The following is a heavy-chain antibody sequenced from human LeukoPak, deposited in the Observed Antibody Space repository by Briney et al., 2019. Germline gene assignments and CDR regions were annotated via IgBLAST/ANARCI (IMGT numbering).Heavy chain of an antibody. CDR1: GFTFSSYG. D-gene: IGHD2-21*01. CDR3: AKGEKVIANIYYFDQ. J-gene: IGHJ4*02. V-gene: IGHV3-23*01. CDR2: ISGSGGST. Sequence: GGTLRLSCAASGFTFSSYGMSWVRQAPGKGLEWVSAISGSGGSTYYADSVKGRFTISRDNSKNTLYLQMNSLRAEDTAMYYCAKGEKVIANIYYFDQWGQGTLVTVSS.